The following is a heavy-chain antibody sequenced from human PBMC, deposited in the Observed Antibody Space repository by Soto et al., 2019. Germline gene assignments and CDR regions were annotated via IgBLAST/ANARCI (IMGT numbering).Heavy chain of an antibody. CDR3: ATQTYYYESSGYRFDH. V-gene: IGHV3-53*01. D-gene: IGHD3-22*01. CDR2: IYPGSTT. CDR1: GFTVSSNY. J-gene: IGHJ4*02. Sequence: PGGSLRLSCEASGFTVSSNYMSWVRQAPGRGLEWVSIIYPGSTTYYADSIKGRFTISRDNSRNTLYIQMNSLTADDTALYYCATQTYYYESSGYRFDHWGQGT.